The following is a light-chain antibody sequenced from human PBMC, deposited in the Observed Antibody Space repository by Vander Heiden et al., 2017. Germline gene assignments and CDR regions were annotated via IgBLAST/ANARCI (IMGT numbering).Light chain of an antibody. V-gene: IGKV1-39*01. CDR3: QQLYSDPLT. J-gene: IGKJ3*01. Sequence: TQIPHLPPSLYASVGDRVIITCRASRSIANHLNWYQQKPGNAPKVLIYSASSLQSGVPSRFNGSGSGTDFTLSIISMRPEDFATYYCQQLYSDPLTFGRGTKVDIK. CDR1: RSIANH. CDR2: SAS.